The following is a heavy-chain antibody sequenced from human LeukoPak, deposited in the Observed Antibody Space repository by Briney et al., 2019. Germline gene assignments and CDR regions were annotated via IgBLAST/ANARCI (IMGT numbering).Heavy chain of an antibody. CDR2: IWSDGSNE. CDR1: GFTFSSYG. V-gene: IGHV3-33*01. Sequence: GRSLRLSCAASGFTFSSYGMHWVRQAPGKGLEWVALIWSDGSNEYHADSVKGRFTISRDNSKNTLYLQMNSLRAEDTAVYYCARARTFGGVIVIPYYFDYWGQGTLVTVSS. D-gene: IGHD3-16*02. CDR3: ARARTFGGVIVIPYYFDY. J-gene: IGHJ4*02.